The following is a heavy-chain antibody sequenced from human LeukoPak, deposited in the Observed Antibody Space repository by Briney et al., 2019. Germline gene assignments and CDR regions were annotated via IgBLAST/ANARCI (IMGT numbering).Heavy chain of an antibody. V-gene: IGHV1-2*02. Sequence: ASVKVSCKASGYTFTSYDINWVRQAPGQGLEWMGWINPNSGVTKYAQKFQGRVSMTRDMSISTAYMELSSLRSDDTAVYYCARDKSTTVRLLQYYWGQGTLVTVSS. CDR1: GYTFTSYD. D-gene: IGHD3-3*01. CDR2: INPNSGVT. J-gene: IGHJ4*02. CDR3: ARDKSTTVRLLQYY.